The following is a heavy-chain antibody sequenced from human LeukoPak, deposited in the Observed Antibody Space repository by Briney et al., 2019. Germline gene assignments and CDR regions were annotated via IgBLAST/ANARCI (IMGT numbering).Heavy chain of an antibody. CDR1: GYTFINHW. V-gene: IGHV1-46*01. J-gene: IGHJ5*02. CDR2: INPTGTTT. CDR3: ARDNSVGDIAWWFDP. Sequence: ASVKVSCKASGYTFINHWMHWVRQAPGQGLEWVGLINPTGTTTLYAQKFQGRITLTRDMSATTDYMEVSSLTSEDTAVYYCARDNSVGDIAWWFDPWGQGTLVTVSS. D-gene: IGHD1-26*01.